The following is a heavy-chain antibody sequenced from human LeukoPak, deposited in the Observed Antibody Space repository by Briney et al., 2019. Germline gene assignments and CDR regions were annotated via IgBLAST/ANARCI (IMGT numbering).Heavy chain of an antibody. Sequence: GGSLRLSCAASGFTFDDYAMHWVRHAPGKGLEWVSGISWNSGSIGYADSVKGRFTISRDNAKNSLYLQMNSLRAEDTALYYCAKTAVGIAVAAPFDYWGQGTLVTVSS. CDR3: AKTAVGIAVAAPFDY. J-gene: IGHJ4*02. D-gene: IGHD6-19*01. CDR2: ISWNSGSI. CDR1: GFTFDDYA. V-gene: IGHV3-9*01.